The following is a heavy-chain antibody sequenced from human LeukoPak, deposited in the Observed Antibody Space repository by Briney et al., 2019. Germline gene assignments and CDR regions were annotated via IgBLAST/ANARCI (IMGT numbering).Heavy chain of an antibody. CDR3: ARLERYNWFDP. D-gene: IGHD1-1*01. J-gene: IGHJ5*02. Sequence: SQTLSLTCTVSGGSISSGSYYWGWIRQPPGKGLEWIGSIYYSGSTYYNPSLKSRVTISVDTSKNQFSLKLSSVTAADTAVYYCARLERYNWFDPWGQGTLVTVSS. CDR1: GGSISSGSYY. CDR2: IYYSGST. V-gene: IGHV4-39*01.